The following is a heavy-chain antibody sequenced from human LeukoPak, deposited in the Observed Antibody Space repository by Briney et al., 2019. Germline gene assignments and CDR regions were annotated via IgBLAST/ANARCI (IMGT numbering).Heavy chain of an antibody. V-gene: IGHV4-4*07. CDR1: GGSISSYY. D-gene: IGHD6-19*01. CDR2: IYTSGST. Sequence: SETLSLTCTVSGGSISSYYWSWIRQPAGKGLEWIGRIYTSGSTNYNPSLKSRVTISVDTSKNQFSLKLSSVTAADTAVYYCARDLLTSSQYSSGWYDAFDIWGQGTMVTVSS. CDR3: ARDLLTSSQYSSGWYDAFDI. J-gene: IGHJ3*02.